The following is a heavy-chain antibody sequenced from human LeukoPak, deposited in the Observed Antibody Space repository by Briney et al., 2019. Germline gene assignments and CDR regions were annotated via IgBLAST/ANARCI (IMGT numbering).Heavy chain of an antibody. CDR3: ARLKGYYDSSGYYGAVGAFDI. CDR2: IYPGDSDT. CDR1: GYSCTSYW. Sequence: GESLKISCKGSGYSCTSYWVGWVRQMPGKGLEWMGIIYPGDSDTRYSPSFQGQVTISADKSISTAYLQWSSLKASDTAMYYCARLKGYYDSSGYYGAVGAFDIWGQGTMVTVSS. D-gene: IGHD3-22*01. J-gene: IGHJ3*02. V-gene: IGHV5-51*01.